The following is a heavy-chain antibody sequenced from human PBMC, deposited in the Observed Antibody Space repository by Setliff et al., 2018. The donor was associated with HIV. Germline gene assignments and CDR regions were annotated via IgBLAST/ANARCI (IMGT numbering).Heavy chain of an antibody. CDR1: GYSFSSYW. CDR3: ARVPSQRVESSGWYIWFDP. J-gene: IGHJ5*02. D-gene: IGHD6-19*01. V-gene: IGHV5-51*01. Sequence: GESLKISCKGSGYSFSSYWIGWVRQMPGRGLEWMGIIYPGDSDTRYNPSCQGQVTISADKSISTAYQQWSSLKASDTAMYYCARVPSQRVESSGWYIWFDPWGQGTLVTVSS. CDR2: IYPGDSDT.